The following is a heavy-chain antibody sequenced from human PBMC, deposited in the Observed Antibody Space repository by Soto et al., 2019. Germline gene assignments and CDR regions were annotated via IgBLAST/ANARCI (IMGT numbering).Heavy chain of an antibody. CDR1: GFTFSSYA. CDR3: ATTVTTLGYYYYYMDV. D-gene: IGHD4-17*01. CDR2: ISGSGGST. V-gene: IGHV3-23*01. J-gene: IGHJ6*03. Sequence: PGGSLRLSCAASGFTFSSYAMSWVRQAPGKGLEWVSAISGSGGSTYYADSVKGRFTISRDNSKNTLYLQMNSLRAEDTAVYYCATTVTTLGYYYYYMDVWGKGTTVTVSS.